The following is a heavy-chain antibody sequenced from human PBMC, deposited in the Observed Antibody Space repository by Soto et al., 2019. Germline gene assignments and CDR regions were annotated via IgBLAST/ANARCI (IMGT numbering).Heavy chain of an antibody. D-gene: IGHD6-13*01. J-gene: IGHJ6*02. CDR1: GYTFTSYG. CDR3: ARVRPQQLVGYYYYGMDV. CDR2: ISAYNGNT. V-gene: IGHV1-18*01. Sequence: ASVKVSCKASGYTFTSYGISWVRQAPGQGLEWMGWISAYNGNTNYAQKLQGRVTMTKDTSTSTAYMELRSLRSDDTAVYYCARVRPQQLVGYYYYGMDVWGQGTTVTVSS.